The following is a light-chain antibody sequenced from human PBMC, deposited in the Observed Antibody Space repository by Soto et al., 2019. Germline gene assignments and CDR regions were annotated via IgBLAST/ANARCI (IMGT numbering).Light chain of an antibody. Sequence: QSALTQPRSVSGSPGQSVTISCTGTSSDVGGYHYVSWYQQHPGKAPKLMIYDVSKRPSGVPVRFSGSKSGNTASLTISGLQAEDEADYYCCSYAGSYKGYVFGTGTKVTVL. CDR3: CSYAGSYKGYV. V-gene: IGLV2-11*01. J-gene: IGLJ1*01. CDR2: DVS. CDR1: SSDVGGYHY.